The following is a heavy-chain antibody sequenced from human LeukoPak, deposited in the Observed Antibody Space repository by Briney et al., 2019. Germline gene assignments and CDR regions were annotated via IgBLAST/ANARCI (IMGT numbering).Heavy chain of an antibody. CDR3: ARIVGATSEVDY. J-gene: IGHJ4*02. CDR2: IYYSGST. CDR1: GYSISSSNW. Sequence: PSETLFLTCAVSGYSISSSNWWGWIRQPPGRGLEWIGYIYYSGSTYYNPSLKSRVTMSVDTSKNQFSLKLSSVTAVDTAVYYCARIVGATSEVDYWGQGTLVTVSS. D-gene: IGHD1-26*01. V-gene: IGHV4-28*01.